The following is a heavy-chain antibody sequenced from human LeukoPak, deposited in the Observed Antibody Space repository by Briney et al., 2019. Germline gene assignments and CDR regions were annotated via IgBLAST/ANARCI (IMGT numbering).Heavy chain of an antibody. J-gene: IGHJ5*02. CDR1: GYTFTSNY. CDR3: ARAPLTMVRGVSNWFDP. CDR2: ISPSGGST. V-gene: IGHV1-46*01. Sequence: ASVKVSCKAFGYTFTSNYMHWVRQAPGQGPEWMGVISPSGGSTTYAQEFQGRVTLTRDMSTSTDYLELSSLRSEDTAVYYCARAPLTMVRGVSNWFDPWGQGTLVTVSS. D-gene: IGHD3-10*01.